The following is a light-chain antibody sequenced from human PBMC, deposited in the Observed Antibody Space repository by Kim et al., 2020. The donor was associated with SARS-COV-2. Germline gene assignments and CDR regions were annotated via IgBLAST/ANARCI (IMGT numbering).Light chain of an antibody. Sequence: NFMLTQPHSVSESPGKTVTISCTGSSGSIASNYVQWYQLRPGSAPIIVIYEDTQRPSGVPDRFSGSIDSSSNSASLTISGLKTEDEADYYCQSYDSANLVFGGGTKVTVL. CDR2: EDT. J-gene: IGLJ2*01. CDR3: QSYDSANLV. CDR1: SGSIASNY. V-gene: IGLV6-57*02.